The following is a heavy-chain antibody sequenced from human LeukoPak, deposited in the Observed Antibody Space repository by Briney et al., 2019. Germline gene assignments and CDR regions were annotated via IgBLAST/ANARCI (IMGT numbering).Heavy chain of an antibody. CDR1: GGSISSSSYY. CDR3: ASLWFGELPYNWFDP. Sequence: PSETLSLTCTVAGGSISSSSYYWGWIRQPPGKGLEWIGSIYYSGSTYYNPSLKCRVTISVDTSKNQFSLKLSSVTAADTAVYYCASLWFGELPYNWFDPWGQGTLVTVSS. J-gene: IGHJ5*02. D-gene: IGHD3-10*01. V-gene: IGHV4-39*01. CDR2: IYYSGST.